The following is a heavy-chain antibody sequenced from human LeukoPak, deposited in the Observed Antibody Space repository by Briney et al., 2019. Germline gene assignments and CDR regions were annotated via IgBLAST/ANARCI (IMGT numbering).Heavy chain of an antibody. CDR2: TYYRSKWYN. CDR1: GDSVSSNSAA. J-gene: IGHJ4*02. D-gene: IGHD6-19*01. V-gene: IGHV6-1*01. Sequence: SQTLSLTCAISGDSVSSNSAAWNWIRQSPSRGLEWLGRTYYRSKWYNDYAVSVKSRITINPDTSKNQFSLQLNSVTAADTAVYYCARDLLAVAGRSPLGYWGQGTLVTVSS. CDR3: ARDLLAVAGRSPLGY.